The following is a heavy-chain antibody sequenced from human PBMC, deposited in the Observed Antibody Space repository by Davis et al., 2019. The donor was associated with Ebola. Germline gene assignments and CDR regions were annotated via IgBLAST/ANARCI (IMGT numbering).Heavy chain of an antibody. CDR3: ARVRALHYFDY. Sequence: ASVKVSCKASGYTFTSYGISWVRQAPGQGLEWMGIINPSGGSTSYAQKFQGRVTMTRDTSTSTVYMELSSLRSEDTAVYYCARVRALHYFDYWGQGTLVTVSS. CDR2: INPSGGST. J-gene: IGHJ4*02. CDR1: GYTFTSYG. V-gene: IGHV1-46*01.